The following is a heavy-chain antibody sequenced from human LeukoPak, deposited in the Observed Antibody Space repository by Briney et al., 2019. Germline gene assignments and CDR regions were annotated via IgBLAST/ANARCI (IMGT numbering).Heavy chain of an antibody. J-gene: IGHJ4*02. CDR3: ARDLSYGDYDFDY. V-gene: IGHV3-48*01. CDR2: ISSSSSTI. Sequence: PGGSLRLSCTASGFTFGDYAMSWFRQAPGKGLEWVSYISSSSSTIYYADSVKGRFAISRDNAKNSLYLQMNSLRAEDTAVYYCARDLSYGDYDFDYWGQGTLVTVSS. CDR1: GFTFGDYA. D-gene: IGHD4-17*01.